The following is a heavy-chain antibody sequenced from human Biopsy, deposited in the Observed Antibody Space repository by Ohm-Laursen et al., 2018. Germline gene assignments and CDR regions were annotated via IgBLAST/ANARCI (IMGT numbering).Heavy chain of an antibody. V-gene: IGHV1-2*02. CDR2: VSPNSGNA. CDR1: GYTFAGYS. Sequence: GSTAKVSSNASGYTFAGYSLQWVRHTPGHGLGWMVWVSPNSGNANYAQSFQGRLTVTRDTSISTAYMELTSLTFDDTAIYSCARVPAYPSIDGYYGLDLWGQGTTVIVSS. D-gene: IGHD3-9*01. J-gene: IGHJ6*02. CDR3: ARVPAYPSIDGYYGLDL.